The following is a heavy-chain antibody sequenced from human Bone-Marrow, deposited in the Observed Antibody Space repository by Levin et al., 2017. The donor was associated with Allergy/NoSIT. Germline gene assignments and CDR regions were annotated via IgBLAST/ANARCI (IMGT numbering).Heavy chain of an antibody. CDR3: ARRSPMVKVVVTTYYFDY. CDR2: INPNSGGT. Sequence: ASVKVSCKASGYTFTGYYMHWVRQAPGQGLEWMGWINPNSGGTNYAQKFQGRVTMTRDTSISTAYMELSRLRSDDTAVYYCARRSPMVKVVVTTYYFDYWGQGTLVTVSS. J-gene: IGHJ4*02. V-gene: IGHV1-2*02. CDR1: GYTFTGYY. D-gene: IGHD3-22*01.